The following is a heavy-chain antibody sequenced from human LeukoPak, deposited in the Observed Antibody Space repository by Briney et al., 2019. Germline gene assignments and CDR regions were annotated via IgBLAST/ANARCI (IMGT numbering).Heavy chain of an antibody. Sequence: GGSLTLTCAVSGFTFSSYSMTWIRQAPGKGLEWVSTIGGSGGSTYYADSVKGRFTISRDNSKNTLYLQMGSLRPEDMAVYYCAREGKSIDAFDIWGQGTMVTVSS. CDR1: GFTFSSYS. CDR2: IGGSGGST. J-gene: IGHJ3*02. CDR3: AREGKSIDAFDI. V-gene: IGHV3-23*01.